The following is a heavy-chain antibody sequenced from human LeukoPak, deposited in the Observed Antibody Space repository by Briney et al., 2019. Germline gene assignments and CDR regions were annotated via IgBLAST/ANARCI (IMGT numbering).Heavy chain of an antibody. CDR2: ISSSSSYI. CDR1: GFTFSSYS. J-gene: IGHJ4*02. Sequence: PGGSLRLSCAASGFTFSSYSMNWVRQAPGKGLEWVSSISSSSSYIYYADSVKGRFTISRDNAKNSLYLQMNSLRAEDTAVYCCARPPDYGDSYYFDYWGQGTLVTVSS. CDR3: ARPPDYGDSYYFDY. V-gene: IGHV3-21*01. D-gene: IGHD4-17*01.